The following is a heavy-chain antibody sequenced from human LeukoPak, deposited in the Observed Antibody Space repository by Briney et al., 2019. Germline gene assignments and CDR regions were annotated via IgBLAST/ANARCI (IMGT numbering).Heavy chain of an antibody. J-gene: IGHJ4*02. V-gene: IGHV3-64D*06. CDR1: GFTFSSYA. D-gene: IGHD3-9*01. Sequence: GGSLRLSCSASGFTFSSYAMHWVRQAPGKGLEYVSAMSSNGGSTYYADSVKGRFAISRDNPKNTLYLQMSSLRAEDTAVYYCVKDRSEYFDWLLGFDYWGQGTLVTVPS. CDR3: VKDRSEYFDWLLGFDY. CDR2: MSSNGGST.